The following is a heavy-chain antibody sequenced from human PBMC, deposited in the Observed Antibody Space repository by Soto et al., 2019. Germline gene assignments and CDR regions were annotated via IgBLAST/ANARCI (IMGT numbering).Heavy chain of an antibody. CDR1: GFRFSDYY. V-gene: IGHV3-11*01. Sequence: GGSLRLSCAASGFRFSDYYMNWIRQAPGKGLEWVSHISTSGNIIYYADSVKGRFTISRDNAKNTLYLQMHSLRGEDTAVYYCARAAGGYPNPEEYNWFGPWGQGTLVTVSS. D-gene: IGHD5-12*01. CDR3: ARAAGGYPNPEEYNWFGP. CDR2: ISTSGNII. J-gene: IGHJ5*02.